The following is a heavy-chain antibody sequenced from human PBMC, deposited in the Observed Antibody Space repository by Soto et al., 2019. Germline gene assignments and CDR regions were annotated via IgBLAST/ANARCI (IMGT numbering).Heavy chain of an antibody. Sequence: PGGSLRLSCAASGFTFSSYAMNWVRQAPGKGLEWVSAISGSGGSTYYADSVKGRFTISRDNSKNTLYLQMNNLRAEDTAVYYCAKGLSIAAAGTFDYWGQGTLVTVSS. D-gene: IGHD6-13*01. CDR2: ISGSGGST. CDR3: AKGLSIAAAGTFDY. CDR1: GFTFSSYA. J-gene: IGHJ4*02. V-gene: IGHV3-23*01.